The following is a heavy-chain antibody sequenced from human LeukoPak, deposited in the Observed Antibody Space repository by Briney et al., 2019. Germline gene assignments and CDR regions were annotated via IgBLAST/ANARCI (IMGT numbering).Heavy chain of an antibody. CDR3: ARYWDMVRGVIVWRNAFDI. CDR2: IYYSGST. V-gene: IGHV4-59*12. CDR1: GGSISSYY. J-gene: IGHJ3*02. Sequence: PSQTLSLTCTVSGGSISSYYWSWIRQPPGKGLEWIGYIYYSGSTNYNPSLKSRVTISVDTSKNQFSLKLSSVTAADTAVYYCARYWDMVRGVIVWRNAFDIWGQGTMVTVSS. D-gene: IGHD3-10*01.